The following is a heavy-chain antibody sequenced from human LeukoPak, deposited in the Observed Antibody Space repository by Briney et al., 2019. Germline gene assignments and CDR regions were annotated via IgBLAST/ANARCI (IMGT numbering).Heavy chain of an antibody. J-gene: IGHJ4*02. Sequence: AGSLRLSCAASGFTFSSYLMTWVRQAPGKGLEWVANIKQDGSDKYYVDSVKGRFTISRDNAQNSLHLQMSSLRADDTAVYYCAILRGGNYWGQGTLVTVSS. D-gene: IGHD3-10*01. V-gene: IGHV3-7*02. CDR1: GFTFSSYL. CDR3: AILRGGNY. CDR2: IKQDGSDK.